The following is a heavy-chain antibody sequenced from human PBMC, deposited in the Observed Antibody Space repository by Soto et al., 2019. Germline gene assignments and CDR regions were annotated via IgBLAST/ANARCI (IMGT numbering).Heavy chain of an antibody. CDR1: GFTFSSYA. CDR3: ARGGYYYDSSGYYHDAFDI. V-gene: IGHV3-30-3*01. D-gene: IGHD3-22*01. Sequence: GGSLRLSCAASGFTFSSYAMHWVRQAPGKGLEWVAVISYDGSNKYYADSVKGRFTISRDNSKNTLYLQMNSLRAEDTAVYYCARGGYYYDSSGYYHDAFDIWCQGTMVTVSS. CDR2: ISYDGSNK. J-gene: IGHJ3*02.